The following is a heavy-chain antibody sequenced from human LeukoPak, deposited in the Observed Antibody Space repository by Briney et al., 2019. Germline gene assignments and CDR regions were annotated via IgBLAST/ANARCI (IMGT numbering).Heavy chain of an antibody. CDR2: INHSGST. V-gene: IGHV4-34*01. CDR1: GGSFSGYY. D-gene: IGHD2-15*01. Sequence: TSETLSLTCAVYGGSFSGYYWSWIRQPPGKGLEWIGEINHSGSTNYNPSLKSRVTISVDTPKNQFSLKLSSVTAADTAVYYCARPAWRGGSGGSCYRYWGQGTLVTVSS. J-gene: IGHJ4*02. CDR3: ARPAWRGGSGGSCYRY.